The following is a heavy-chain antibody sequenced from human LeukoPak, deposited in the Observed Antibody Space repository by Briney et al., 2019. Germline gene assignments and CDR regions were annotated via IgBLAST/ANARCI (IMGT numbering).Heavy chain of an antibody. J-gene: IGHJ4*02. CDR2: ISPYNGNT. Sequence: ASVKVSCKASGYTFTNYGVSWVRQAPGQGLEWMGWISPYNGNTNYAPKLQGRVTLTTDTSTTTAYMELRSLRSEDTAVYHCARGDLWLRDDYHFDYWGQGTLVTVSS. CDR3: ARGDLWLRDDYHFDY. D-gene: IGHD5-18*01. CDR1: GYTFTNYG. V-gene: IGHV1-18*01.